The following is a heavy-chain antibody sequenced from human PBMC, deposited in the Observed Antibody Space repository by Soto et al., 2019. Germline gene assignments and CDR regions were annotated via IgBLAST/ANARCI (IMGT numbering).Heavy chain of an antibody. D-gene: IGHD3-3*01. Sequence: GGSLRLSCAASGFTFSGSAMHWVRQVSGKGLEWVGRIRSKANSYATAYAASVKGRFTISRDDSKNTAYLQMNSLKTEDTAVYYCTRHDSNYDFWSGSPPRYGMDVWGQGT. J-gene: IGHJ6*02. CDR2: IRSKANSYAT. CDR3: TRHDSNYDFWSGSPPRYGMDV. CDR1: GFTFSGSA. V-gene: IGHV3-73*01.